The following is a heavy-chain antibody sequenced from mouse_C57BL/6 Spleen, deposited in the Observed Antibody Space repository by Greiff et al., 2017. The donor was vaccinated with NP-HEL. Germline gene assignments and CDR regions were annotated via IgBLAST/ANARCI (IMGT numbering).Heavy chain of an antibody. J-gene: IGHJ2*01. CDR3: AREGDYGSSYFDY. CDR2: IYPRDGST. Sequence: VQLQQSGPELVKPGASVKLSCKASGYTFTSYDINWVKQRPGQGLEWIGWIYPRDGSTKYNEKFKGKATLTVDTSSSTAYRELHSLTSEDSAVYFCAREGDYGSSYFDYWGQGTTLTVSS. V-gene: IGHV1-85*01. D-gene: IGHD1-1*01. CDR1: GYTFTSYD.